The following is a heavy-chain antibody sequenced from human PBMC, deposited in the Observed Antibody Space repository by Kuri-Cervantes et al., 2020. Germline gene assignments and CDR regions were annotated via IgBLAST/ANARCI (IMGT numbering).Heavy chain of an antibody. CDR3: ARDEMGYSSSSKGGNWFDP. CDR1: GDSVSNNNAA. Sequence: SQTLSLTCAISGDSVSNNNAAWNWIRQSPSRGLEWLGRTYYRSKWYNDYAVSVKSRITIYADTSKNQFSLHLNSVTPDDTAVYYCARDEMGYSSSSKGGNWFDPWGQGTLVTVSS. CDR2: TYYRSKWYN. J-gene: IGHJ5*02. D-gene: IGHD6-13*01. V-gene: IGHV6-1*01.